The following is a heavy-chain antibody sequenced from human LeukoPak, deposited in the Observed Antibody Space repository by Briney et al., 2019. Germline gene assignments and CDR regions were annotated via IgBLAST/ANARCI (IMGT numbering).Heavy chain of an antibody. CDR1: GGAFSSYA. Sequence: ASVKVPCKASGGAFSSYAISWVRQAPGQGLEWMGGIIPIFGTANYAQKFQGRVTITADESTSTAYMELSSLRSEDTAVYYCARGEVGATSFDYWGQGTLVTVSS. CDR3: ARGEVGATSFDY. J-gene: IGHJ4*02. D-gene: IGHD1-26*01. CDR2: IIPIFGTA. V-gene: IGHV1-69*13.